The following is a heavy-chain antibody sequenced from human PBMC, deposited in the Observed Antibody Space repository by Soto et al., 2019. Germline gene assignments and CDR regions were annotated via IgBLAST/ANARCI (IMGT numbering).Heavy chain of an antibody. D-gene: IGHD2-21*01. CDR3: AKELGWGDYYFDY. Sequence: GGSLRLSCAASGFTFSSYAMSWVRQAPGKGLEWVSAISGSGGSTYSADSVKGRFTISRDNSKNTLYLQRNSLRAEDKAVYYCAKELGWGDYYFDYWGQGTLVTVSS. CDR2: ISGSGGST. CDR1: GFTFSSYA. J-gene: IGHJ4*02. V-gene: IGHV3-23*01.